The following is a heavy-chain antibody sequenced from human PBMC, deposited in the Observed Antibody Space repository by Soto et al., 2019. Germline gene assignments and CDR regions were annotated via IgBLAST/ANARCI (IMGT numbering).Heavy chain of an antibody. CDR2: ITTHNDNT. D-gene: IGHD6-19*01. V-gene: IGHV1-18*01. Sequence: QLVQSGAEVKKPGSSVKVSCTASGYTFISYGIGWVRQAPGQGLEWMGWITTHNDNTNYAQQFQGRVTFTTDTSTSTAYMELRDLTSDDTAVDYCARVYSSGWKGLGYWGQGTLVTVSS. CDR1: GYTFISYG. CDR3: ARVYSSGWKGLGY. J-gene: IGHJ4*02.